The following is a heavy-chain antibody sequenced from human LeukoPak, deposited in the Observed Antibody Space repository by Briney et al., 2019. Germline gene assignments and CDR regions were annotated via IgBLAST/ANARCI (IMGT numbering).Heavy chain of an antibody. J-gene: IGHJ4*02. D-gene: IGHD7-27*01. CDR2: ISYDGSNK. V-gene: IGHV3-30-3*01. CDR1: GFTFSSYA. Sequence: GGSLRLSCAASGFTFSSYAMHWVRQAPGKGLEWVAVISYDGSNKYCADSVKGRFTISRDNSKNTLYLQMNSLRAEDTAVYYCARLTGEWGGYFDYWGQGTLVTVSS. CDR3: ARLTGEWGGYFDY.